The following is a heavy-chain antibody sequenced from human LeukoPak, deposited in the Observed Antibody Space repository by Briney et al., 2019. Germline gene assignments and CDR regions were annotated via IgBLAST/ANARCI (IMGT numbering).Heavy chain of an antibody. CDR3: ARANFLYCSSSTCLFHY. CDR1: GYTFTDYY. Sequence: ASVKVSCKASGYTFTDYYMHWVRQAPGQGFEWMGWINPNDGDTNYAQKFQGRVTMTRDTSISTAHMEVSRLRSDDTAVYYCARANFLYCSSSTCLFHYWGQETLVTVSS. D-gene: IGHD2-2*01. V-gene: IGHV1-2*02. CDR2: INPNDGDT. J-gene: IGHJ4*02.